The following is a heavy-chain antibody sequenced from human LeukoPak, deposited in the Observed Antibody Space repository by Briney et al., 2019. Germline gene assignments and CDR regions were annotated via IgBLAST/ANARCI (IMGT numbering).Heavy chain of an antibody. J-gene: IGHJ5*02. CDR3: ARAPSSYESGNGYPNLGWLDP. V-gene: IGHV4-38-2*02. D-gene: IGHD5-24*01. CDR1: GYPIGLDYY. Sequence: SETLSLTCKVSGYPIGLDYYWVWIRQAPGRGLQWIGGFHRGRIQYNSALKSRVTVSIDSSKNQFSLRMWPVTAANTAFYFCARAPSSYESGNGYPNLGWLDPWGQGALVTVSS. CDR2: FHRGRI.